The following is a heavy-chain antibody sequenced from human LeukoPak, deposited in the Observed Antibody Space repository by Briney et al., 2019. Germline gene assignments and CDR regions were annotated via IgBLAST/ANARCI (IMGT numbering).Heavy chain of an antibody. V-gene: IGHV4-59*01. Sequence: PSETLSLTCTVSGGSISSSYWSWIRQPPGKGLEWIGYIYYSGSTNYNPSIKSRVTISVDTSKNQFSLKLSSVTAADTAVYYCARDHPGYCSGGSCYSGWFDPWGQGTLVTVSS. J-gene: IGHJ5*02. CDR1: GGSISSSY. D-gene: IGHD2-15*01. CDR3: ARDHPGYCSGGSCYSGWFDP. CDR2: IYYSGST.